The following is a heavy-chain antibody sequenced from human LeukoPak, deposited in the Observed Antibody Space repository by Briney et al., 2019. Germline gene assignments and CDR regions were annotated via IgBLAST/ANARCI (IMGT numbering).Heavy chain of an antibody. CDR2: ISSSSSYI. Sequence: GGSLRLSCAASGFTFSSYSMNWVRQAPGKGLEWVSSISSSSSYIYYADSVKGRFTISRDNAKNSLYLQMNSLRVEDTAVYYCARMAHTMVRGVIITLDAFDIWGQGTMVIVSS. CDR1: GFTFSSYS. D-gene: IGHD3-10*01. CDR3: ARMAHTMVRGVIITLDAFDI. V-gene: IGHV3-21*01. J-gene: IGHJ3*02.